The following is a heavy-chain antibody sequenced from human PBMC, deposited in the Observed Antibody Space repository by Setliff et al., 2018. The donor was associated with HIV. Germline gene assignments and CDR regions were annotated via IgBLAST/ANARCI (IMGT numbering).Heavy chain of an antibody. Sequence: GGSLRLSCAASGFIFSSYGMHWVRQAPGKGLEWVAFIRYDGSNKYYADSVKGRFTISRDNSKNMLYLHMNSLRAEDTAVYYCATIVESSGYHGGNYFDFWGRGSLVTVSS. V-gene: IGHV3-30*02. CDR3: ATIVESSGYHGGNYFDF. D-gene: IGHD3-22*01. CDR1: GFIFSSYG. J-gene: IGHJ4*02. CDR2: IRYDGSNK.